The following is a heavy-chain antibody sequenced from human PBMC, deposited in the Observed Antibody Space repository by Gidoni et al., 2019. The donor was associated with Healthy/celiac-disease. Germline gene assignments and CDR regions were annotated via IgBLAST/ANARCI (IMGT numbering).Heavy chain of an antibody. Sequence: QVQLVESGGGVVQPGRYLIISGPASRFTCSSPGMHWVRQAPGKGLEWVAVIWYDGSNKYYADSVKGRFTITRDNSKNTLYLQMNRLRAEDTAVYYCASDMTTVTNYYYYYGMDVWGQGTTVPVSS. CDR3: ASDMTTVTNYYYYYGMDV. CDR1: RFTCSSPG. D-gene: IGHD4-17*01. CDR2: IWYDGSNK. J-gene: IGHJ6*02. V-gene: IGHV3-33*01.